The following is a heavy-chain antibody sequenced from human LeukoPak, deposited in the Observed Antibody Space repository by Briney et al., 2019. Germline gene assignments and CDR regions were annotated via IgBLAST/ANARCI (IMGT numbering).Heavy chain of an antibody. CDR3: ARVGYYYDSSGYYLDAFDI. CDR2: IYSGGST. Sequence: GGSLRLSCAASGFTVSSNYMSWVRQAPGKGLEWVSVIYSGGSTYYADSVKGRFTISRHNSKNTLYLQMNSLRAEDTAVYYCARVGYYYDSSGYYLDAFDIWGQGTMVTVSS. CDR1: GFTVSSNY. J-gene: IGHJ3*02. D-gene: IGHD3-22*01. V-gene: IGHV3-53*04.